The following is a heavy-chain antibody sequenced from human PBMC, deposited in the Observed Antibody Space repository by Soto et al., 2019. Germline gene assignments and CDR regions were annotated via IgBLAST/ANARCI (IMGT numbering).Heavy chain of an antibody. CDR2: IVVGSGNT. CDR1: GFTFTSSA. V-gene: IGHV1-58*01. D-gene: IGHD3-16*01. CDR3: AAGGGLPATQYYYYYGMDV. Sequence: AASVKVSCKASGFTFTSSAVQWVRQARGQRLEWIGWIVVGSGNTNYAQKFQERVTITRDMSTSTAYMELSSLRSEGTAVYYCAAGGGLPATQYYYYYGMDVWGQGTTVTVSS. J-gene: IGHJ6*02.